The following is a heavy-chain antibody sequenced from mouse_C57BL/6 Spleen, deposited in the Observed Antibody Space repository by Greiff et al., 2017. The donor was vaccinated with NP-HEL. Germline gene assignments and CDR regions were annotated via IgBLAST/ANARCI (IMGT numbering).Heavy chain of an antibody. Sequence: QVQLQQPGAELVKPGASVKLSCKASGYTFTSYWMQWVKQRPGQGLEWIGEIDPSDSYTNYNQKFKGKATLTVDTSSSTAYMQLSSLTSEDSAVYYCARAYGRCFDYWGQGTTLTVSS. D-gene: IGHD1-1*01. CDR2: IDPSDSYT. V-gene: IGHV1-50*01. CDR1: GYTFTSYW. J-gene: IGHJ2*01. CDR3: ARAYGRCFDY.